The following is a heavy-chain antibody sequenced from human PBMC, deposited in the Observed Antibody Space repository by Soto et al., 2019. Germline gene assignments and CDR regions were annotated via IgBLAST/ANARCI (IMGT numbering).Heavy chain of an antibody. Sequence: PGGSLTLSCAASGFTFSSYGMHWVRQAPGKGLEWVAVIWYDGSNKYYTDSVKGRFTISRGNSKSTLYLQMNSLRAEDTAVYYCARDHHTAMVQDVWGQGTTVTVSS. CDR1: GFTFSSYG. CDR3: ARDHHTAMVQDV. J-gene: IGHJ6*02. D-gene: IGHD5-18*01. CDR2: IWYDGSNK. V-gene: IGHV3-33*01.